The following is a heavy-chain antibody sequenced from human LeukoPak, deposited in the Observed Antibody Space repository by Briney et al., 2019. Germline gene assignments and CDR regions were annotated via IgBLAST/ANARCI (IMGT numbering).Heavy chain of an antibody. V-gene: IGHV1-8*03. CDR3: ARGEGSTSLYYMDV. J-gene: IGHJ6*03. D-gene: IGHD2-2*01. Sequence: ASVKVSCKASGYTFTSYDINWVRQAAGQGLEWMGWMNPNSGNTGYAQKFQGRVTITRNTSISTAYMELSSLRSEDTAVYYCARGEGSTSLYYMDVWGKGTTVTVSS. CDR2: MNPNSGNT. CDR1: GYTFTSYD.